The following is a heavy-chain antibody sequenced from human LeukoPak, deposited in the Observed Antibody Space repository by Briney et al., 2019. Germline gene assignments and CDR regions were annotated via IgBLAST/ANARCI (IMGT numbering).Heavy chain of an antibody. V-gene: IGHV3-23*01. CDR1: GFTFSSYG. CDR3: AKGAFYEDVCGSYRYYDY. J-gene: IGHJ4*02. CDR2: ISGSGGST. D-gene: IGHD3-16*02. Sequence: GGSLRLSCAASGFTFSSYGMSWVRQAPGKGLEWVSVISGSGGSTNYADSVKGRFTISRDNSKNTLYLQMNSLRAEDTAVYYCAKGAFYEDVCGSYRYYDYWGQGTLVTVSS.